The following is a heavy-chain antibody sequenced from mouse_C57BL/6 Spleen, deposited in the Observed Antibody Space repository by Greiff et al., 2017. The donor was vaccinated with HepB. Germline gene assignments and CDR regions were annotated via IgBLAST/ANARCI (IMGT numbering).Heavy chain of an antibody. V-gene: IGHV14-4*01. D-gene: IGHD3-2*02. CDR2: IDPENGDT. J-gene: IGHJ3*01. CDR3: TEDSSGAY. CDR1: GFNIKDDY. Sequence: VQLQQSGAELVRPGASVKLSCTASGFNIKDDYMHWVKQRPEQGLEWIGWIDPENGDTEYASKFQGKATITADTSSNTAYLQLSSLTSEDTAVYYCTEDSSGAYWGQGTLVTVSA.